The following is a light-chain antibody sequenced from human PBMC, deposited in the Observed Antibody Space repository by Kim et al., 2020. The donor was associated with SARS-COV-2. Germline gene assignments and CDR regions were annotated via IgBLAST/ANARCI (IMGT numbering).Light chain of an antibody. J-gene: IGLJ1*01. CDR2: GKN. Sequence: ALGKTVRITCKGDNLRSYYAGWYQQKPGQAPVLVIYGKNNRPSGIPDRFSGSSSGNTASLTITGAQAEDEADYYCNSRDSSGNHQVFGTGTKVTVL. V-gene: IGLV3-19*01. CDR3: NSRDSSGNHQV. CDR1: NLRSYY.